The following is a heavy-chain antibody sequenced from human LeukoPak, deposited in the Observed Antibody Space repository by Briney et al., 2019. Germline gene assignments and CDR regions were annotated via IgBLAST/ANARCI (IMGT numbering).Heavy chain of an antibody. CDR2: IHYSGST. CDR3: ARRSTSAYYYCDY. D-gene: IGHD2/OR15-2a*01. Sequence: SETLSLTCTVSGGSMSSGTYSWARIRQPPGKGLEWIGAIHYSGSTYYTPSLESRVTISLDSSRNQYSLKLSSVTAADTAVYYCARRSTSAYYYCDYWGQGSRVTVSA. V-gene: IGHV4-39*01. CDR1: GGSMSSGTYS. J-gene: IGHJ4*02.